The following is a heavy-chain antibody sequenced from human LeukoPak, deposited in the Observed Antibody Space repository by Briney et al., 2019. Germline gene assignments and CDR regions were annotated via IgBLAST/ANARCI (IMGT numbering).Heavy chain of an antibody. CDR3: ARGRYSYGKHYYYYGMDV. V-gene: IGHV1-8*01. Sequence: ASVKVSCKASGYTFTSYDINWVRQATGQGLEWMGWMNPNSGNTGYAQKFQGRFTMTRNTSISTAYMELSSLRSEDTAVYYCARGRYSYGKHYYYYGMDVWGQGTTVTVSS. D-gene: IGHD5-18*01. CDR2: MNPNSGNT. CDR1: GYTFTSYD. J-gene: IGHJ6*02.